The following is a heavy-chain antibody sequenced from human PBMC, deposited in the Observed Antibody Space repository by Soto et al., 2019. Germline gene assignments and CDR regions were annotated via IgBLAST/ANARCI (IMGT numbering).Heavy chain of an antibody. D-gene: IGHD6-13*01. V-gene: IGHV3-23*01. Sequence: PGGSLRLSCAASGFTFNSYAMSWVRQAPGKGLEWVSAISATGDSTYYSDSVKGRFTISRDNSKNTLSLQMNSLRAEDTALYYCAKRGARGSSWPFDFWGQGTLVTVSS. CDR1: GFTFNSYA. J-gene: IGHJ4*02. CDR3: AKRGARGSSWPFDF. CDR2: ISATGDST.